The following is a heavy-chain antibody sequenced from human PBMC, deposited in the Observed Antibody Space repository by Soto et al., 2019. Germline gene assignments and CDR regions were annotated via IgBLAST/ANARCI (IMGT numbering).Heavy chain of an antibody. CDR3: ARDRVRGSRTYAGFVS. V-gene: IGHV4-30-4*01. CDR2: IYYTGNT. D-gene: IGHD3-10*01. CDR1: GGSISSGDYY. Sequence: QVQLQESGPGLVKPSQTLSLTCTVSGGSISSGDYYWSWIRQPPGKGLEWIGYIYYTGNTYYNPSIKSRVTIAIDTSKNQLPLKLISVTAAYTAVYFCARDRVRGSRTYAGFVSWGQVTLVTVSS. J-gene: IGHJ5*01.